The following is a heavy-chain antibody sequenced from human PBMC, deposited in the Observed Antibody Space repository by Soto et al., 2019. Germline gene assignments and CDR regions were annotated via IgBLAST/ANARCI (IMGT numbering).Heavy chain of an antibody. CDR2: IYYSGST. D-gene: IGHD3-10*01. CDR3: ARYGSGSSVWFDS. J-gene: IGHJ5*01. CDR1: GGSISSYY. Sequence: SETLSLTCTVAGGSISSYYWSWIRQPPGKGLECIGYIYYSGSTNYNPSLKSRVTISVDTSKNQFSLKLSSVTAADTAVYYCARYGSGSSVWFDSWGQGTLVTVSS. V-gene: IGHV4-59*01.